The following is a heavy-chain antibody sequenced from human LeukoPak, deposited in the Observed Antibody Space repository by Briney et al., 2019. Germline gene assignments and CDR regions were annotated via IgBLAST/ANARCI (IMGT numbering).Heavy chain of an antibody. CDR3: AQAGRYYDSSGYYFDY. CDR1: GDTLTELS. CDR2: FDPEDGET. D-gene: IGHD3-22*01. Sequence: GASLTVSCKVSGDTLTELSMHWVRQAPGKGLEWMGGFDPEDGETIYAQKFQGRVTMTEDTSTDTAYMELSSLRSEDTAVYYCAQAGRYYDSSGYYFDYWGQGTLVTVSS. V-gene: IGHV1-24*01. J-gene: IGHJ4*02.